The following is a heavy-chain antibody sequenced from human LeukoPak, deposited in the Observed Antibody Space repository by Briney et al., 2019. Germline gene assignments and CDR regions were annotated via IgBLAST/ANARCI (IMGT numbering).Heavy chain of an antibody. Sequence: GGSLRLSCAASGFTFGAYAMGWVRQAPGKGLEWISSIVGTDGGTYYADSMKGRFIISRDSSKKTLYLQMNSLGAEDTAIYYCARDIASSVFVGPYFDYWGQGALVTVSS. CDR3: ARDIASSVFVGPYFDY. CDR2: IVGTDGGT. CDR1: GFTFGAYA. J-gene: IGHJ4*02. V-gene: IGHV3-23*01. D-gene: IGHD5/OR15-5a*01.